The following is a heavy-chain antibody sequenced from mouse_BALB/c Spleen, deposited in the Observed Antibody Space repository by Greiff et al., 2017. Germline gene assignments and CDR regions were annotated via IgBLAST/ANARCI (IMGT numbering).Heavy chain of an antibody. V-gene: IGHV14-3*02. D-gene: IGHD2-4*01. CDR3: ASPTMITTGFAY. CDR2: IDPANGNT. J-gene: IGHJ3*01. Sequence: VQLQQSGAELVKPGASVKLSCTASGFNIKDTYMHWVKQRPEQGLEWIGRIDPANGNTKYDPKFQGKATITADTSSNTAYLQLSSLTSEDTAVYYCASPTMITTGFAYWGQGTLVTVSA. CDR1: GFNIKDTY.